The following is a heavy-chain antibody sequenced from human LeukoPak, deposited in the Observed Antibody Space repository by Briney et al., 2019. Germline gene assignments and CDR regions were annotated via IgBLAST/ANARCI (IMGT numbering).Heavy chain of an antibody. Sequence: GGSLRLSCAASGFTFSSYGMHWVRQAPGKGLEWVAVISYDGSNKYYADSVKGRFTISRDNAKNTLYVQMNSLRAEDTAVYYCARDLAFHDSSVGAFDVWGQGTMVTVSS. CDR3: ARDLAFHDSSVGAFDV. V-gene: IGHV3-30*03. CDR2: ISYDGSNK. J-gene: IGHJ3*01. CDR1: GFTFSSYG. D-gene: IGHD3-22*01.